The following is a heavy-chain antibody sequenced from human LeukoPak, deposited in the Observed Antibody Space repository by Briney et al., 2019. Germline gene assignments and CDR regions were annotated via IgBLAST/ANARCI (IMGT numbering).Heavy chain of an antibody. D-gene: IGHD6-13*01. CDR2: IYYSGST. CDR3: ARHRGIAAAAGTYYFDY. J-gene: IGHJ4*02. V-gene: IGHV4-39*01. Sequence: NSSETLSLTCTVSGGSISSSSYYWGWIRQPPGKGLEWIGSIYYSGSTYYNPSLKSRVTISVDTSKNQFSLKLSSVTAADTAVYYCARHRGIAAAAGTYYFDYWGQGTLVSVSS. CDR1: GGSISSSSYY.